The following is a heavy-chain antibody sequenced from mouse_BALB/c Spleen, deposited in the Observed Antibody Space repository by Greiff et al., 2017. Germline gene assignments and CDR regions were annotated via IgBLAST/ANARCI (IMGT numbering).Heavy chain of an antibody. D-gene: IGHD2-4*01. V-gene: IGHV5-12-2*01. J-gene: IGHJ2*01. CDR1: GFTFSSYT. Sequence: EVKLMESGGGLVQPGGSLKLSCAASGFTFSSYTMSWVRQTPEKRLEWVAYISNGGGSTYYPDTVKGRFTISRDNAKNTLYLQMSSLKSEDTAMYYCARGYDYVSFDYWGQGTTLTVSS. CDR3: ARGYDYVSFDY. CDR2: ISNGGGST.